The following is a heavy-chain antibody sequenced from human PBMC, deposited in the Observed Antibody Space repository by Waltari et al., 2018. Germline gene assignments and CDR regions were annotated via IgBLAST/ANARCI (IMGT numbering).Heavy chain of an antibody. CDR2: IYYSGST. D-gene: IGHD6-6*01. Sequence: QVQLQESGPGLVKPSQTLSLTCTVSGGSISSGSYYWSWIRQPAGKGLEWIGSIYYSGSTYYNPSLKSRVSISVDRSKNQFSLKLSSVTAADTAVYYCARASSSTDAFDIWGQGTMVTVSS. CDR3: ARASSSTDAFDI. V-gene: IGHV4-61*02. J-gene: IGHJ3*02. CDR1: GGSISSGSYY.